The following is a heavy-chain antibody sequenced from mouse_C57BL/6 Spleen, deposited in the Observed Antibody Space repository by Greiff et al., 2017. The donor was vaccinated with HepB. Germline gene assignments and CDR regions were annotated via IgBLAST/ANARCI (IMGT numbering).Heavy chain of an antibody. J-gene: IGHJ2*01. CDR1: GYTFTSYW. Sequence: VQLQQSGAELVKPGASVKLSCKASGYTFTSYWMHWVKQRPGQGLEWIGMIHPNSGSTNYNEKFKSKATLTVDKSSSTAYMQLSSLTSEDSAVYYCARGYYYGSRFDYWGQGTTLTVSS. D-gene: IGHD1-1*01. CDR3: ARGYYYGSRFDY. CDR2: IHPNSGST. V-gene: IGHV1-64*01.